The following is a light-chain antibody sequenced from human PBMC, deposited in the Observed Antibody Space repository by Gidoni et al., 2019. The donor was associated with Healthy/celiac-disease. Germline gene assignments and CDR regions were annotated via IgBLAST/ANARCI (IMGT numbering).Light chain of an antibody. CDR1: SSDVGGYNY. CDR3: SSYTSSSTLVV. V-gene: IGLV2-14*01. J-gene: IGLJ2*01. CDR2: EVS. Sequence: QYALTQPASGSGSPGQSITISCTGTSSDVGGYNYVSWYQQHPGKAPNLMIYEVSNRPSGVSTRFSGSKSGNTASLTISGLQAEDEADYYCSSYTSSSTLVVFGGGTKLTVL.